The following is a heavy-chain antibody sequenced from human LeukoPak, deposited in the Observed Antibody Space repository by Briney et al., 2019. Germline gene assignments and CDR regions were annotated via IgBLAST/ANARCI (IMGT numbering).Heavy chain of an antibody. CDR3: ARAKLLYYYGSGSYRPTYFDY. CDR1: GGSISSYY. D-gene: IGHD3-10*01. CDR2: IYYSGST. Sequence: SETLSLTCTVSGGSISSYYWSWIRQPPGKGLEWIGYIYYSGSTNYNPSLKSRVTISVDTSKNQFSLKLSSVTAADTAVYYCARAKLLYYYGSGSYRPTYFDYWGQGTLVTVSS. V-gene: IGHV4-59*12. J-gene: IGHJ4*02.